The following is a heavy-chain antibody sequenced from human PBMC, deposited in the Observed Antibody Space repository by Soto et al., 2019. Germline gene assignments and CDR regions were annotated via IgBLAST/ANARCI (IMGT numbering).Heavy chain of an antibody. CDR3: ARVEAMVSIDY. D-gene: IGHD5-18*01. J-gene: IGHJ4*02. V-gene: IGHV4-4*02. Sequence: SETLSLTCAVSAGSISSRNWWSWVRQPPGKGLEWIGEIYHSGSTNYNPSLKSRVTISVDKSKNQFSLKLSSVTAADTAVYYCARVEAMVSIDYWGQGTLVTVS. CDR2: IYHSGST. CDR1: AGSISSRNW.